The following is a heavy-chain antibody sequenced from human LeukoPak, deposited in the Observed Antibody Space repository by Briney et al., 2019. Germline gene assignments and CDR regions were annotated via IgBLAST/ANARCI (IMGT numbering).Heavy chain of an antibody. CDR3: ANLGGVGATWSYFDY. CDR2: ISGSGGST. Sequence: GGSLRLSCAASGFTFSSYAMSWVRQAPGKGLERVSAISGSGGSTYYADSVKGRFTISRDNSKNTLYLQMNSLRAEDTAVYYCANLGGVGATWSYFDYWGQGTLVTVSS. D-gene: IGHD1-26*01. CDR1: GFTFSSYA. V-gene: IGHV3-23*01. J-gene: IGHJ4*02.